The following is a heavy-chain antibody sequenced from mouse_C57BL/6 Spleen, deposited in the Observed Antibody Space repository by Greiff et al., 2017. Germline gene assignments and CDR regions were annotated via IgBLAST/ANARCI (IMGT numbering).Heavy chain of an antibody. CDR1: GYTFTSYW. D-gene: IGHD1-1*01. V-gene: IGHV1-69*01. Sequence: QVQLQQPGAELVMPGASVKLSCKASGYTFTSYWMHWVKQRPGQGLEWIGEIDPSDSYTNYNQKFKGKSTLTVDKSSSTAYMQLSSLTSEDSAVYYCARRGSSYEFACWGQGTLVTVSA. CDR3: ARRGSSYEFAC. J-gene: IGHJ3*01. CDR2: IDPSDSYT.